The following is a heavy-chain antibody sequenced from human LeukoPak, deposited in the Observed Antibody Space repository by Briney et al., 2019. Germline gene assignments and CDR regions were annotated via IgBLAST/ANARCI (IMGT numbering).Heavy chain of an antibody. D-gene: IGHD6-19*01. V-gene: IGHV1-46*01. CDR2: INPSGGST. Sequence: GASVKVSFKASGYTFTNYYIHWVRQAPGQGLEWMGIINPSGGSTSYAQNFQGRVTMTRDTSTSTVYMELSSLRSEDTALYFCATAPGGLGYYFDYWGQGTLVTVSS. CDR1: GYTFTNYY. CDR3: ATAPGGLGYYFDY. J-gene: IGHJ4*02.